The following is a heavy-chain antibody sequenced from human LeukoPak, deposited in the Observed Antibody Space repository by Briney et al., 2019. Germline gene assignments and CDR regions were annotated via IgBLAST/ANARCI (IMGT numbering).Heavy chain of an antibody. CDR1: GYRFTFHY. V-gene: IGHV1-2*02. Sequence: ASVKVSCKASGYRFTFHYIHWVRQAPGQGLDWMGWIDPNSGGTNYAQKFKGRVTLTRDTSVSTAFMEMSGLGSDDTAVYYCLDVIGGGGQGTLVTVSP. J-gene: IGHJ4*02. CDR3: LDVIGG. D-gene: IGHD2-15*01. CDR2: IDPNSGGT.